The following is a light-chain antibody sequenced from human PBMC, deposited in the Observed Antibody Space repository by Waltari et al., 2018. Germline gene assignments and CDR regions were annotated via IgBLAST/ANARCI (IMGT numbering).Light chain of an antibody. Sequence: DIVMTQTPLSSPVTLGQTASIHCRSSQSLVHSHGNTYLTWFHQRPGQPPRLLTYKISNRFSGVPDRFSGSGAETDFTLRISRVEAEDVGVYYCMQCTQFPWTFGQGTKVEIK. CDR1: QSLVHSHGNTY. J-gene: IGKJ1*01. V-gene: IGKV2-24*01. CDR2: KIS. CDR3: MQCTQFPWT.